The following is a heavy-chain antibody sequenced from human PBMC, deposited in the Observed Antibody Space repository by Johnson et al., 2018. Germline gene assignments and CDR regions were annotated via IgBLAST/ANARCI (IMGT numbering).Heavy chain of an antibody. CDR2: IYYSGST. V-gene: IGHV4-59*01. CDR3: ARDYYGSGIAFDI. Sequence: QVQLQESGPGLVKPSETLSLTCTVSGGSISSYYWSWIRQPPGKGLEWIGYIYYSGSTNYNPSLKSRVTISVDTSKNQFSLKLGSVPAAGTAVYYCARDYYGSGIAFDIWGQGTMVTVSS. J-gene: IGHJ3*02. CDR1: GGSISSYY. D-gene: IGHD3-10*01.